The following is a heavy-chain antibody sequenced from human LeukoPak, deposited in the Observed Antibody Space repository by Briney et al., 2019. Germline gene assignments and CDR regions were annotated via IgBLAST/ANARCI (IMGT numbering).Heavy chain of an antibody. CDR3: AKAYCSSTSCYKEVYGY. D-gene: IGHD2-2*02. V-gene: IGHV3-30*18. J-gene: IGHJ4*02. Sequence: PGGSLRLSCAASGFTFSSYGMHWVRQAPGKGLEWVALISYDGSNEYYADSVRGRFTISRDNSKNTLYLQMNSLRAEDTAVYYCAKAYCSSTSCYKEVYGYWGQGTLVTVSS. CDR1: GFTFSSYG. CDR2: ISYDGSNE.